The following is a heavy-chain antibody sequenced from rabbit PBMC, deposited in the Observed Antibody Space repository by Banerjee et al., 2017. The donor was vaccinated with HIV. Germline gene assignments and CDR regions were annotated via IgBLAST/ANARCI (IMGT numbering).Heavy chain of an antibody. CDR2: IYAGSSGST. D-gene: IGHD8-1*01. CDR3: ARGDAGGIYWTRDLKL. Sequence: QEQLEESGGDLVKPEGSLTLTCKASGFSFNSNYYMCWVRQAPGKGLEWIASIYAGSSGSTYYASWAKGRFTISKTSSTTVTLQMTSLTAADTATYYCARGDAGGIYWTRDLKLWGPGTLVTVS. V-gene: IGHV1S45*01. CDR1: GFSFNSNYY. J-gene: IGHJ6*01.